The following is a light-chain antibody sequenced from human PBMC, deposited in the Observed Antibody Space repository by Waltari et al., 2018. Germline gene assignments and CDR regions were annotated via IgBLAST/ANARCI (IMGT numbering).Light chain of an antibody. V-gene: IGKV3-11*01. CDR2: DAS. J-gene: IGKJ1*01. CDR1: QSVSSY. Sequence: EIVLTQSPATLSLSPGERATLSCRASQSVSSYLAWYQQKPGQAPRLLIYDASNRATGIPARFSGSVSGTDFTLTISSLEPEDFAVYYCQHRSNWPSTFGQGTKVEIK. CDR3: QHRSNWPST.